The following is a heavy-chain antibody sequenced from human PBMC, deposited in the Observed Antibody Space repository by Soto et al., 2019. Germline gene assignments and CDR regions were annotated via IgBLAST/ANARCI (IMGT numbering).Heavy chain of an antibody. CDR3: AGGVISRGYCSGGSCYKGMDV. V-gene: IGHV4-31*03. Sequence: PSETLSLTCTVSGGSISSGGYYWSWIRQHPGKGLEWIGYIYYSGSTYYNPSLKSRVTISVDTSKNQFSLKLSSVTAADTAVYYCAGGVISRGYCSGGSCYKGMDVWGQGTTVTVSS. J-gene: IGHJ6*02. D-gene: IGHD2-15*01. CDR1: GGSISSGGYY. CDR2: IYYSGST.